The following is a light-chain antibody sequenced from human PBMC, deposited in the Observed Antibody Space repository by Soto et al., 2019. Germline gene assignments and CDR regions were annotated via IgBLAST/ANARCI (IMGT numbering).Light chain of an antibody. CDR1: QSLLHSNGYNY. V-gene: IGKV2-28*01. J-gene: IGKJ1*01. CDR2: LGS. CDR3: MQALQSPWT. Sequence: DIVMTQSPLSLPVTPGEPASISCRSSQSLLHSNGYNYLVWYLQKPGQSPQLLIYLGSNRASGVPGRFSGSGSGTDFTLKISRVEAEDVGVYYCMQALQSPWTFGQGTKVEIK.